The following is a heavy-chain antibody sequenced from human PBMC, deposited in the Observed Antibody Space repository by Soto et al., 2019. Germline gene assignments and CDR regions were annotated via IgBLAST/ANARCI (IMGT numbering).Heavy chain of an antibody. CDR1: GYTFTSYG. D-gene: IGHD3-10*01. CDR3: ARDRSITMVRRVTEFDY. CDR2: ISDYNGNT. V-gene: IGHV1-18*04. J-gene: IGHJ4*02. Sequence: GASVKVSCKASGYTFTSYGISWLRHAPGQGLEWMGWISDYNGNTNYGQKLQGRVTMTTDTSTSTAYMELRRLRSDDTAVYYCARDRSITMVRRVTEFDYWGQGTLVTVSS.